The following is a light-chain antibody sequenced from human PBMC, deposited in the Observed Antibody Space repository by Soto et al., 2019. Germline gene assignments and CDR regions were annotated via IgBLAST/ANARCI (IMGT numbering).Light chain of an antibody. V-gene: IGKV3-11*01. Sequence: EIVLTQSPATLSLSPGERATLSCRASQSVSSYLAWYQQKPGQAPRLLIYDASNRATGIPARFSGSGSGTDFTLTISILEPEDFAVYYCQQRSTFGQGTKVEIK. J-gene: IGKJ1*01. CDR3: QQRST. CDR1: QSVSSY. CDR2: DAS.